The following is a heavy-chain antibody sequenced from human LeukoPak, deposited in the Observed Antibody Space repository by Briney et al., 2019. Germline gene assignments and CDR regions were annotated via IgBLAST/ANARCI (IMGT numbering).Heavy chain of an antibody. CDR2: IPYDGSVK. CDR1: GFIFSSYA. V-gene: IGHV3-30-3*01. D-gene: IGHD3-22*01. J-gene: IGHJ4*02. CDR3: ARDDSSGYYWYYFDY. Sequence: PGGSLRLSCAASGFIFSSYAMHWVRQAPGKGLEWVAVIPYDGSVKYFADSVKGRFTISRDNSKNTLYLQMNSLRAEDTAVYYCARDDSSGYYWYYFDYWGQGTLVTVSS.